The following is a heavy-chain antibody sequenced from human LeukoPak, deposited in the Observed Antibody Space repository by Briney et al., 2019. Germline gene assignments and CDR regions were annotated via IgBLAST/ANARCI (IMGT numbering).Heavy chain of an antibody. J-gene: IGHJ6*03. V-gene: IGHV1-2*02. CDR1: GYTFTGYY. CDR2: INPNSGGT. CDR3: AREDSYYYYMDA. Sequence: ASVTVSCKTSGYTFTGYYMHWVRQAPGQGLEWMGWINPNSGGTNYAQKFQGRVTMTRDTSISTAYMELSRLRSDDTAVYYCAREDSYYYYMDAWGKGTTVTVSS.